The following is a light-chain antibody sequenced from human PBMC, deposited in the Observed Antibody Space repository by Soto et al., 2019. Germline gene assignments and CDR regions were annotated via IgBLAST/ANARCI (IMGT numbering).Light chain of an antibody. Sequence: EILTTQSPATLSVPPGERATLSCRASQSVSRNLAWYQQRPGQAPRLLISGASTRATGIAARFSGSGSGREFTLTISSLQSEDSALYYCQQYSNWPTFGQGTRLEIK. CDR3: QQYSNWPT. CDR1: QSVSRN. V-gene: IGKV3-15*01. J-gene: IGKJ5*01. CDR2: GAS.